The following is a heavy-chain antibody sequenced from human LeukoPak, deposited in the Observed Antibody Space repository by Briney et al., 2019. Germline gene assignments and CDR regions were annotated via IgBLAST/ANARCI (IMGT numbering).Heavy chain of an antibody. CDR2: IKSKTDGGTT. J-gene: IGHJ3*02. Sequence: GGSLRLSCAASGFTFSNAWMSWVRQAPGKGLEWVGRIKSKTDGGTTDYAAPVKGRFTISRDDSKNTLYLQMNSLKTEDTAVYYCTTDRPTVLLWFGESNPLHDAFDIWGQGTMVTVSS. CDR3: TTDRPTVLLWFGESNPLHDAFDI. D-gene: IGHD3-10*01. V-gene: IGHV3-15*01. CDR1: GFTFSNAW.